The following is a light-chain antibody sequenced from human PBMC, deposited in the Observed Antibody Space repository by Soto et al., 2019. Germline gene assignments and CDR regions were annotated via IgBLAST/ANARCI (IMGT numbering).Light chain of an antibody. CDR3: QQYGSSPLMYT. Sequence: EIVLTQSPGTLSLSPGERATLSCRASQSVSSSYLAWYQHKPGQAPMLLIYGASSSATGIPHRFSGSGSGTDFTLTISRLEPEDFAVYYCQQYGSSPLMYTFGQGTKLEIK. J-gene: IGKJ2*01. V-gene: IGKV3-20*01. CDR1: QSVSSSY. CDR2: GAS.